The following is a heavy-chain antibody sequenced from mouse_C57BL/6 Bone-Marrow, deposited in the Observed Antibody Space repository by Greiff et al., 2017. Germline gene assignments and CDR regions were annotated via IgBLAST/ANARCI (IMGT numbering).Heavy chain of an antibody. CDR3: ARTATTVGGYFDV. CDR2: ISSSGST. V-gene: IGHV3-8*01. J-gene: IGHJ1*03. D-gene: IGHD1-1*01. Sequence: EVKLVESGPGLAKPSPTLSLTCSVTGYSITSDYWTWIRQFPGHKLEYMGYISSSGSTYYNPSLKSRISITRDTSTNHYYLLLNSGTTEDTATYYGARTATTVGGYFDVWGTGTTVTVSS. CDR1: GYSITSDY.